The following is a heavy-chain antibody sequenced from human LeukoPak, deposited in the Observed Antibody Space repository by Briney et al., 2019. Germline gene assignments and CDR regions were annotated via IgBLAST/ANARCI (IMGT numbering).Heavy chain of an antibody. J-gene: IGHJ4*02. CDR3: ARVFMVRGVILSYFDY. V-gene: IGHV1-18*01. Sequence: GASVKVSCKASGYTFTSYGISWVRQAPGQGLEWMGWISAYNGNTNYAQKLQGRVTMTTDTSTSTAYMELSSLRSEDTAVYYCARVFMVRGVILSYFDYWGQGTLVTVSS. CDR1: GYTFTSYG. CDR2: ISAYNGNT. D-gene: IGHD3-10*01.